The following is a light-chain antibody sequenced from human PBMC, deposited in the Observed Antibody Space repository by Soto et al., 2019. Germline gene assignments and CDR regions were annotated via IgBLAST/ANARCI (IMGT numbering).Light chain of an antibody. CDR3: DQYGSSPQS. Sequence: EIVMTQSPGTLSLSPGERATLSCRASQRVTNSYVAWYQQKPGQTPRLLISAASSSATGIPDRFSGSGSGTDFTLTVTSLEPEDLAVYYCDQYGSSPQSFGQGPKLEI. CDR2: AAS. CDR1: QRVTNSY. J-gene: IGKJ2*01. V-gene: IGKV3-20*01.